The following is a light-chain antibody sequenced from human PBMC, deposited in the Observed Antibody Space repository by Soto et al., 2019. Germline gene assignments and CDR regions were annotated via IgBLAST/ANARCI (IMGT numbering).Light chain of an antibody. J-gene: IGLJ2*01. CDR1: GCNIGSNT. CDR3: AAWDDSLNAVV. V-gene: IGLV1-44*01. Sequence: QSVLTQPPSASETPGQRVTISCSGSGCNIGSNTVNWYQQLPGTAPKLLFYSSNKRPSGVPDRFSGSKSGTSASLAISGLQSEDEADYYCAAWDDSLNAVVFGGGTKLTVL. CDR2: SSN.